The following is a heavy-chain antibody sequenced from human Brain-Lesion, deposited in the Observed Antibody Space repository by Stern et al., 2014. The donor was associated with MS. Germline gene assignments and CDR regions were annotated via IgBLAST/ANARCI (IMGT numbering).Heavy chain of an antibody. CDR2: INRDGSTT. V-gene: IGHV3-74*02. CDR1: GFTFSNSW. D-gene: IGHD3-10*01. J-gene: IGHJ4*02. CDR3: TILSGPYDH. Sequence: VQLLESGGGLVQPGGSLRLSRAASGFTFSNSWLHWVRQAPGKGLVWVSRINRDGSTTTYADSVKGRFTISRDNAKNTLYLQMSSLRAEDTAVYYCTILSGPYDHWGQGTLVTVSS.